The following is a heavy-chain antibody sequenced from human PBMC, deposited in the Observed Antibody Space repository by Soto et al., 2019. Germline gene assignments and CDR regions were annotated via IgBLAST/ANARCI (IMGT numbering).Heavy chain of an antibody. V-gene: IGHV3-21*01. D-gene: IGHD2-15*01. CDR3: ARELSLGYCSGGSCYFDY. J-gene: IGHJ4*02. CDR2: ISSSSSYI. Sequence: EVQLVESGGGLFKPGGSLRLSCAASGFTFSSYSMNWVRQAPGKGLEWVSSISSSSSYIYYADSVKGRFTISRDNAKNSLYLQMNSVSAEDTAVYYCARELSLGYCSGGSCYFDYWGQGTLVTVSS. CDR1: GFTFSSYS.